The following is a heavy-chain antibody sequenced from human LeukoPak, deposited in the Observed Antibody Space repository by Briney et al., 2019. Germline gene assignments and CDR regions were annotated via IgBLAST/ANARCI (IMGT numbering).Heavy chain of an antibody. V-gene: IGHV4-34*01. CDR2: INHSGNT. CDR3: ATLGEYYDSSGYYYN. CDR1: GVSFSGYY. D-gene: IGHD3-22*01. J-gene: IGHJ4*02. Sequence: NPSETLSLTCVVYGVSFSGYYWSWIRQPPGKGLEWIGEINHSGNTNYKPSLKSRVTISVDTSKNQFSLKLTSVTAADTAVYYCATLGEYYDSSGYYYNWGQGTLVTVSS.